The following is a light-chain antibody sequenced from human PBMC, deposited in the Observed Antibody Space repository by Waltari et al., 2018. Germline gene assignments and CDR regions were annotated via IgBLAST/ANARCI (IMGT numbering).Light chain of an antibody. CDR3: QQYYSTPRT. CDR2: WAS. CDR1: PSVLYNSNNKNY. V-gene: IGKV4-1*01. J-gene: IGKJ1*01. Sequence: IVMTQSPGSLAASPGQRATIHRKLTPSVLYNSNNKNYLAWYQQKPGQPPKLLIYWASTRESGVPDRFSGSGSGTDFTLTISSLQAEDVAVYYCQQYYSTPRTFGQGTKVEIK.